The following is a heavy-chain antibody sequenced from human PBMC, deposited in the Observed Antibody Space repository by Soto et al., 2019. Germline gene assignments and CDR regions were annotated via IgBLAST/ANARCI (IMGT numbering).Heavy chain of an antibody. J-gene: IGHJ4*02. Sequence: QVQLVQSGAEVKKPGASVKVSCKASGYTFTSYPMHWVRQAPGQGLESMGWINAGNGATKYSQKFQVGVTITRDTSAITAYMELSSLRSEDTAVYYCVRDWTHYDSSGPGDYWGQGTLVTVSS. CDR3: VRDWTHYDSSGPGDY. CDR2: INAGNGAT. CDR1: GYTFTSYP. V-gene: IGHV1-3*01. D-gene: IGHD3-22*01.